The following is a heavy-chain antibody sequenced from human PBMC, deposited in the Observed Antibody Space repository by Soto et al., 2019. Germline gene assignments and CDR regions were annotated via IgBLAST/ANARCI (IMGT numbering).Heavy chain of an antibody. Sequence: ILSCTASGFTFSDSWMTWVRQAPGKGLEWVARIKPDESEKKYADSVKGRFSISRDNAKNSMYLQMDSLRGEDTAVYYCVRGGSNYASWGQGTLVTVSS. V-gene: IGHV3-7*01. D-gene: IGHD4-4*01. CDR1: GFTFSDSW. CDR2: IKPDESEK. CDR3: VRGGSNYAS. J-gene: IGHJ5*02.